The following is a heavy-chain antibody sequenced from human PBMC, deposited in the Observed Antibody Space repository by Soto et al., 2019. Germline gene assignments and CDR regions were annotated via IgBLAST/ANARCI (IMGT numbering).Heavy chain of an antibody. D-gene: IGHD6-19*01. CDR3: ASYSSGWPPH. CDR1: VDTFNFYS. V-gene: IGHV1-69*13. J-gene: IGHJ4*02. Sequence: SVKVSCKASVDTFNFYSINWVRQAPGLGLEWMGGIIPIFGTANYAQKFQGRVTITADESTSTAYMELSSLRSEDTAVYYCASYSSGWPPHWGQGTLVTVSS. CDR2: IIPIFGTA.